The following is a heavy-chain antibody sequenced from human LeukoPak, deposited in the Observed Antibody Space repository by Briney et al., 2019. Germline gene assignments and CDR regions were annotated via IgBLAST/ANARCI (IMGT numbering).Heavy chain of an antibody. CDR3: AKDGAGYCSGGSCYPLDY. CDR2: ISYDGGNK. J-gene: IGHJ4*02. Sequence: PGRSLRLSCAASGFTFSSYGMHWVRQAPGKGLEWVAVISYDGGNKYYADSVKGRFTISRDNSKNTLYLQMNSLRAEGTAVYYCAKDGAGYCSGGSCYPLDYWGQGTLVTVSS. D-gene: IGHD2-15*01. CDR1: GFTFSSYG. V-gene: IGHV3-30*18.